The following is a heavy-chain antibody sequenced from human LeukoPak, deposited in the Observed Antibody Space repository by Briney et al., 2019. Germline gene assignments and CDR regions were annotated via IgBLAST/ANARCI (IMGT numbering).Heavy chain of an antibody. CDR3: ARSPYDSSGYTPKFDP. CDR1: GGSISSHY. Sequence: PSETLSLTCTVSGGSISSHYWSWIRQPPGKGLGWIWYIYYSGSTNYNPSLKSRVTISVDTSKNQFSLKLSSVTAADTAVYYCARSPYDSSGYTPKFDPWGQGTLVTVSS. J-gene: IGHJ5*02. CDR2: IYYSGST. D-gene: IGHD3-22*01. V-gene: IGHV4-59*11.